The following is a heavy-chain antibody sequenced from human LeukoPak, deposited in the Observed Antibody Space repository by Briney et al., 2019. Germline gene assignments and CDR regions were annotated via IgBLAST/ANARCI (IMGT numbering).Heavy chain of an antibody. Sequence: PGGSLRLSCAASGFTFSSYGMHWVRQAPGKGLEWVGRIKRKTDGGTTDYAAPVKGRFTISRDDSKNTLYLQMNSLKTEDTGVYYCTTYSSGWNLIFDYWGQGTLVTVSS. CDR1: GFTFSSYG. V-gene: IGHV3-15*01. D-gene: IGHD6-19*01. CDR2: IKRKTDGGTT. CDR3: TTYSSGWNLIFDY. J-gene: IGHJ4*02.